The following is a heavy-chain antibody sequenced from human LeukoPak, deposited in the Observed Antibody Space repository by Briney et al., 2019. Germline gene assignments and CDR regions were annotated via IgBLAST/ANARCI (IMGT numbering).Heavy chain of an antibody. CDR1: GYTLTGYY. J-gene: IGHJ6*03. Sequence: GASVKVSCKASGYTLTGYYMHWVRQAPGQGLEWAGWINPNSGGTNYAQKFQGRVTMTRDTSISTAYMELSRLRSDDTAVYYCARVYSSSPKPLYYYYYMDVWGKGTTVTISS. CDR3: ARVYSSSPKPLYYYYYMDV. CDR2: INPNSGGT. V-gene: IGHV1-2*02. D-gene: IGHD6-13*01.